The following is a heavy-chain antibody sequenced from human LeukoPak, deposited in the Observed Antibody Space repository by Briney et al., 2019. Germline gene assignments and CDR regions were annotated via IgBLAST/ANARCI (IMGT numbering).Heavy chain of an antibody. CDR1: GFTFGDYA. CDR2: IRSKAYGGTT. D-gene: IGHD4-23*01. Sequence: GSLRLSCTASGFTFGDYAMSWVRQAPGKGLEWVGFIRSKAYGGTTEYAASVKGRFTISRDDSKSIAYLQMNSLKTEDTAVYYCTRDPSSTVVTHFDYWGQGTLVTVSS. CDR3: TRDPSSTVVTHFDY. J-gene: IGHJ4*02. V-gene: IGHV3-49*04.